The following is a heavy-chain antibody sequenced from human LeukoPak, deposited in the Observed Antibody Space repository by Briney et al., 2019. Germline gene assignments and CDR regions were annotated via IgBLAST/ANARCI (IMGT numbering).Heavy chain of an antibody. CDR2: IIPMFRTA. CDR3: ARRVRRGVSHPPHYYYYYAMDV. CDR1: GGTFSSYA. Sequence: ASVKVSCKSSGGTFSSYAISWVRQAPGQGLEWMGGIIPMFRTANYAQKFQGRVTITADESTSTAYMELSSLKSEDTAVYYCARRVRRGVSHPPHYYYYYAMDVWGKGTTITVSA. J-gene: IGHJ6*04. D-gene: IGHD3-10*01. V-gene: IGHV1-69*01.